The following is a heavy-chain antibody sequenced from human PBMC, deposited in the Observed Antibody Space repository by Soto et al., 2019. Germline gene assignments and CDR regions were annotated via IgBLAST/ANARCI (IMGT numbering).Heavy chain of an antibody. CDR2: ISAYSGNT. V-gene: IGHV1-8*02. CDR1: GYTFTSYG. J-gene: IGHJ5*02. D-gene: IGHD4-17*01. Sequence: ASVKVSCKASGYTFTSYGISWVRQAPGQGLEWMGWISAYSGNTGYAQKFQGRVTMTRNTSISTAYMELSSLRSEDTAVYYCARGVVDDYGDYVNWFDPWGQGTLVTVSS. CDR3: ARGVVDDYGDYVNWFDP.